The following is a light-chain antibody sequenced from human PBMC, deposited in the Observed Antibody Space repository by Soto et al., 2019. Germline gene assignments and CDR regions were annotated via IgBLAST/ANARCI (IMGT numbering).Light chain of an antibody. V-gene: IGKV3-15*01. CDR1: QSVSSN. Sequence: EIVMTQSPATLSVSPGERATLSCRASQSVSSNLAWYQQKPGQAPRLLSYGASNRATGIPARFSGSGSGTEFTVTISSLQSEDFAVYYCQQYNNWPPYTFGQGTKLEIK. J-gene: IGKJ2*01. CDR3: QQYNNWPPYT. CDR2: GAS.